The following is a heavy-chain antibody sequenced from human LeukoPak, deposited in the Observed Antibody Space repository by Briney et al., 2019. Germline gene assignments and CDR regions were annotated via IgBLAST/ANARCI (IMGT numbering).Heavy chain of an antibody. J-gene: IGHJ6*02. CDR3: ARGVVATIGTYYYYGMDV. Sequence: SETLSLTCTVSGGSISSYYWSWIRQPPGKGLEWIGYIYYSGSTNYNPSLKSRVTISVDTSKNQLSLKLSSVTAADTAVYYCARGVVATIGTYYYYGMDVWGQGTTVTVSS. D-gene: IGHD5-24*01. V-gene: IGHV4-59*01. CDR1: GGSISSYY. CDR2: IYYSGST.